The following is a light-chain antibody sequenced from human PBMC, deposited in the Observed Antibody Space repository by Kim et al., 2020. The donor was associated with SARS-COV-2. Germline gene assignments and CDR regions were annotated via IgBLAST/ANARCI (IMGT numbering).Light chain of an antibody. J-gene: IGKJ1*01. CDR2: CAS. CDR3: QQYYNWPPWA. V-gene: IGKV3-15*01. CDR1: QSVSSN. Sequence: PAERAALSCRSSQSVSSNLSWYQQKPGQAPRLLIYCASTRATGIPARFSGSGSGTEFTPTISSLQSEDFAVYYCQQYYNWPPWAFGQGTKVDIK.